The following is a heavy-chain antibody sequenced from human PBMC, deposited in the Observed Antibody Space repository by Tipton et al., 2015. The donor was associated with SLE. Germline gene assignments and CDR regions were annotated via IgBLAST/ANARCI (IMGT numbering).Heavy chain of an antibody. V-gene: IGHV4-61*09. CDR1: GGSISSGDYY. CDR2: ISTSGST. J-gene: IGHJ4*02. CDR3: ARDGSSAWYPYFDY. Sequence: TLSLTCTVSGGSISSGDYYWSWIRQPAGKGLEWIGHISTSGSTYYNPSLKSRVTISVDTSKNQFSLKVTSVTAADTAVYYCARDGSSAWYPYFDYWGQGTLVTVSS. D-gene: IGHD6-13*01.